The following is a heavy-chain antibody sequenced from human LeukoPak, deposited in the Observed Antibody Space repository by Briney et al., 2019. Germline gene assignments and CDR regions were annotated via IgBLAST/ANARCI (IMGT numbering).Heavy chain of an antibody. D-gene: IGHD6-19*01. CDR2: IYYSGST. Sequence: SETLSLTCAVSGYSISSSNWWGWIRPPPGKGLEWIGYIYYSGSTHYNPSLKSRVIMSVDTSKNQFSLKLSSVTAVDTAVYYCARSASPYSSEYYFDYWGQGTLVTVSS. CDR3: ARSASPYSSEYYFDY. J-gene: IGHJ4*02. CDR1: GYSISSSNW. V-gene: IGHV4-28*01.